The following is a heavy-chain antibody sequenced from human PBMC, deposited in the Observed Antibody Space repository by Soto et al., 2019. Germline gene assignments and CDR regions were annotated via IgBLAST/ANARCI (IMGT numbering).Heavy chain of an antibody. V-gene: IGHV3-23*01. Sequence: EVQLLESGGYLVQPGGSLSLSCAASGFTFTTYAMNWVRQAPGKGLEWVSTISGSGGSTYYADSVKGRFTTSRDNSKNTVYLQMNSLSVEDTAIYYCAKERYQQLSFDYWGQGTLVTVSS. J-gene: IGHJ4*02. CDR3: AKERYQQLSFDY. D-gene: IGHD2-2*01. CDR2: ISGSGGST. CDR1: GFTFTTYA.